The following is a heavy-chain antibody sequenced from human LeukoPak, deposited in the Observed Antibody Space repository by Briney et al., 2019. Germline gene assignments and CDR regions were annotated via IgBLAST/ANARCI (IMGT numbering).Heavy chain of an antibody. CDR1: GGSISTYY. V-gene: IGHV4-4*07. CDR2: IYTSGTT. CDR3: ARLYSSSSHFDY. D-gene: IGHD6-6*01. J-gene: IGHJ4*02. Sequence: PSETLSLTCTVSGGSISTYYWSWIRQPAGKGLEWIGHIYTSGTTNYNPSLKSRVTMSVDTSRNQFSLKLNSVTAADTAVYYCARLYSSSSHFDYWGQGNLVTVSS.